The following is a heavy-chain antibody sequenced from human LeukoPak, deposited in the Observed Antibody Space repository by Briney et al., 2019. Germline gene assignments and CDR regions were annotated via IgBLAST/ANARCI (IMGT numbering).Heavy chain of an antibody. Sequence: GGSLRLSCEGSGFTFSSYWMSWVRQAPGKGLEWVANIKQDGSEKYYVDSVKGRFTISRDNAKNSLYPQMNGLRAEDTAVYYCARDLPLAYCGGDCYSFDYWGQGTLVTVSS. CDR2: IKQDGSEK. V-gene: IGHV3-7*01. CDR1: GFTFSSYW. CDR3: ARDLPLAYCGGDCYSFDY. D-gene: IGHD2-21*02. J-gene: IGHJ4*02.